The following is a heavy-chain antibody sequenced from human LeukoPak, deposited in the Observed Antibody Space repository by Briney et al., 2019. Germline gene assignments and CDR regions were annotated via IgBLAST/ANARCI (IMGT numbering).Heavy chain of an antibody. V-gene: IGHV3-30*03. J-gene: IGHJ4*02. CDR1: GFTFSSYG. CDR3: ARGHCSGGSCYSDFDY. D-gene: IGHD2-15*01. CDR2: ISYDGSNK. Sequence: GGSLRLSCAASGFTFSSYGMHWVRQAPGKGLEWVAVISYDGSNKYYADSVKGRFTISRDNSKNTLYLQMNSLRAEDTAVYYCARGHCSGGSCYSDFDYWGQGTLVTVSS.